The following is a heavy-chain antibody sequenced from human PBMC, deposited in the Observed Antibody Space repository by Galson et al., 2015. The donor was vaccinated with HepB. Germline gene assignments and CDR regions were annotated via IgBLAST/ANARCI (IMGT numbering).Heavy chain of an antibody. CDR3: ARGFNYDSGNYRQFDY. J-gene: IGHJ4*02. V-gene: IGHV3-30*04. Sequence: SLRLSCAASGFRFSRYAMHWVRQAPGKGLEWLAVVSYHGSDKYYGDSVKGRFTISKDNSMNTLYLEINGLRIEDTAMYYCARGFNYDSGNYRQFDYRGQGVLVTVSS. D-gene: IGHD3-10*01. CDR1: GFRFSRYA. CDR2: VSYHGSDK.